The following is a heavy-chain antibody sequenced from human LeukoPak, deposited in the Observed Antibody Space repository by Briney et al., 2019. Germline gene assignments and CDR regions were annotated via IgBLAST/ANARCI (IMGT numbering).Heavy chain of an antibody. CDR1: GFTFSSYA. V-gene: IGHV3-23*01. D-gene: IGHD5-18*01. CDR2: ISGSGGST. CDR3: ARWGPTWIQSTRGAFDI. J-gene: IGHJ3*02. Sequence: TGGSLRLSCAASGFTFSSYAMSWVRQAPGKGLEWVSAISGSGGSTYYADSVKGRFTISRDNSKNTLYLQMNSLRAEDTAVYYCARWGPTWIQSTRGAFDIWGQGTMVTVSS.